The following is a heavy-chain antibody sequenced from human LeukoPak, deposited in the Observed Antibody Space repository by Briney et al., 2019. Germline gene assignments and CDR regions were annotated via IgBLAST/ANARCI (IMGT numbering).Heavy chain of an antibody. CDR1: GYSISSGYY. Sequence: SETLSLTCTVSGYSISSGYYWGWIRQPPGKGLEWIGSIYHSGSTYYNPSLKSRVTISVDTSKNQFSLKLSSVTAADTAVYYCARDSGGSYDNWFDPWGQGTLVTVSS. V-gene: IGHV4-38-2*02. D-gene: IGHD2-15*01. CDR2: IYHSGST. J-gene: IGHJ5*02. CDR3: ARDSGGSYDNWFDP.